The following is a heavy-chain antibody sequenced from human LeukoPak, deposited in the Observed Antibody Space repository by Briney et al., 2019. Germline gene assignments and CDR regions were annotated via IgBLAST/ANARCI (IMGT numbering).Heavy chain of an antibody. CDR1: GDSITSGDSY. J-gene: IGHJ4*02. CDR2: IYTSGST. Sequence: SETLSLPCSVSGDSITSGDSYWTWIRQPAGKGLEWIGLIYTSGSTKYNPSLKSRITISLDTSKNQFSLQLNSVTAADTAVYYCAREYGHWGQGTLVTVSS. V-gene: IGHV4-61*02. CDR3: AREYGH. D-gene: IGHD3-10*01.